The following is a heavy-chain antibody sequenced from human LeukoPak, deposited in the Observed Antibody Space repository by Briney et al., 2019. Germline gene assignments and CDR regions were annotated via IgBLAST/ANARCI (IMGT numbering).Heavy chain of an antibody. CDR1: GYTFTSYY. J-gene: IGHJ6*03. CDR2: INPSDGST. Sequence: GASVNVSYKASGYTFTSYYIHWRRQAPRQGLELKGIINPSDGSTSYAQTFQGRGTMSRDMSTRTVYMELLSLRSEDTAVYYCARAGDDYGNYWAYYYYYMDVWGKGTTVTISS. D-gene: IGHD4-11*01. V-gene: IGHV1-46*01. CDR3: ARAGDDYGNYWAYYYYYMDV.